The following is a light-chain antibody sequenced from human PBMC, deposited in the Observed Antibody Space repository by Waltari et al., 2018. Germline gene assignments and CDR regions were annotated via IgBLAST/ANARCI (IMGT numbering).Light chain of an antibody. J-gene: IGKJ4*01. CDR1: QDINNF. V-gene: IGKV1-33*01. CDR2: DAS. CDR3: QQFDTLPPS. Sequence: DIQMTQSPSSLSASVVARVTITCQASQDINNFLNWYQQKPGRAPSPLIYDASNLETGVPSRFSGSGSGTHFTLTISSLQTEDSATYYCQQFDTLPPSFGGGTKVEI.